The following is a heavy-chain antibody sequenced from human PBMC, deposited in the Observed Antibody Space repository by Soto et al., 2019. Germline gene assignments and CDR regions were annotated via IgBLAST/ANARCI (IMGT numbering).Heavy chain of an antibody. J-gene: IGHJ1*01. CDR1: GGSISSGGYY. V-gene: IGHV4-31*03. CDR2: IYYSGST. CDR3: ARRGYCSGGSCYSGWYFQH. Sequence: SETLSLTCTVSGGSISSGGYYWSWIRQHPGKGLEWIGYIYYSGSTYYNPSLKSRVTISVDTSKNQFSLKLSSVTAADTAVYYCARRGYCSGGSCYSGWYFQHWGQGTLVTVSS. D-gene: IGHD2-15*01.